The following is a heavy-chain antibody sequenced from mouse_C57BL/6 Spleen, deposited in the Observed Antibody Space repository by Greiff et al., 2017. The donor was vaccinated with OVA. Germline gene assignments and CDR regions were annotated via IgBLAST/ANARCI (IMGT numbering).Heavy chain of an antibody. D-gene: IGHD2-9*01. J-gene: IGHJ3*01. CDR1: GYTFTSYW. V-gene: IGHV1-7*01. CDR2: INPSSGYT. CDR3: ARSYYGYDDGAWFAY. Sequence: QVQLQQPGAELVKPGASVKLSCKASGYTFTSYWMHWVKQRPGQGLEWIGYINPSSGYTKYNQKFKDKATLTADKSSSTAYMQLSSLTYEDSAVYYCARSYYGYDDGAWFAYWGQGTLVTVSA.